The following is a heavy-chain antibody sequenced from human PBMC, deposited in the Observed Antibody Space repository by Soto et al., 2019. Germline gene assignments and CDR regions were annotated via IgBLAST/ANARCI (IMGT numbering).Heavy chain of an antibody. Sequence: PGESLKISCKGSGYSFTSYWISWVRQMPGKGLEWVGRIDPSDSYTNYSPSFQGHVTISADKSISTAYLQWSSLKASDTTMYYCARHPPQFWSGLKDVWGQGTTVTVSS. D-gene: IGHD3-3*01. CDR3: ARHPPQFWSGLKDV. V-gene: IGHV5-10-1*01. CDR1: GYSFTSYW. CDR2: IDPSDSYT. J-gene: IGHJ6*02.